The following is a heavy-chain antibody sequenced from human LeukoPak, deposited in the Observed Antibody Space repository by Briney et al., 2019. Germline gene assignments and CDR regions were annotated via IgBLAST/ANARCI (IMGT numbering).Heavy chain of an antibody. V-gene: IGHV4-59*12. CDR2: IYYSGST. Sequence: PSETLPLTCTVSRGSISSYFWSWIRQPPGKGLEWIGYIYYSGSTNYNPSLKSRVTISVDTSKNQFSLKLSSVTAADTAVYYCARDRYCTNGVCYKGADWFDPWGQGTLVTVSS. CDR3: ARDRYCTNGVCYKGADWFDP. J-gene: IGHJ5*02. CDR1: RGSISSYF. D-gene: IGHD2-8*01.